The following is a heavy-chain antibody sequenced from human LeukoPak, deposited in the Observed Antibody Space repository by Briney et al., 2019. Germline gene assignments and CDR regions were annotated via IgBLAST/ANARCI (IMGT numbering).Heavy chain of an antibody. CDR3: ARSDQYYDFWSGYYRLHYMDV. J-gene: IGHJ6*03. CDR2: IKQDGSEK. Sequence: PGGSLRLSCAASGFTFSSYWMSWVRQAPGKGLEWVANIKQDGSEKYYVDSVKGRFTIPRDNAKNSLYLQMNSLRAEDTAVYYCARSDQYYDFWSGYYRLHYMDVWGKGTTVTVSS. V-gene: IGHV3-7*01. CDR1: GFTFSSYW. D-gene: IGHD3-3*01.